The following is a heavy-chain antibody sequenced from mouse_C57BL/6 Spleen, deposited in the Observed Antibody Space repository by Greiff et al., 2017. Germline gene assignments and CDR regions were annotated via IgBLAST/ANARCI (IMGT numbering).Heavy chain of an antibody. D-gene: IGHD2-3*01. Sequence: EVKLVESGGGLVKPGGSLKLSCAASGFNFRDYGMHWVRQAPEKGLEWVAYISSGSSTIYYADTVKGRFTISRDNAKNTLFLQMTSLRSEDTAMYYCARVRYEYYAMDYWGQGTSVTVSS. CDR1: GFNFRDYG. CDR2: ISSGSSTI. V-gene: IGHV5-17*01. J-gene: IGHJ4*01. CDR3: ARVRYEYYAMDY.